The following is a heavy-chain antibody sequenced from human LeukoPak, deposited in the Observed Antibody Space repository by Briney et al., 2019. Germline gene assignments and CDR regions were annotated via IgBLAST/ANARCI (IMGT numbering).Heavy chain of an antibody. V-gene: IGHV1-24*01. J-gene: IGHJ6*02. CDR1: GYTLTELS. D-gene: IGHD3-9*01. CDR2: FDPEDGET. Sequence: ASVKVSCKVSGYTLTELSMHWVRQAPGKGLEWMGGFDPEDGETIYAQKFQGRVTMTEDTSTDTAYMELSSLRSEDTAVYYCATTDVGSLYDILTGGDVWGQGTTVTVSS. CDR3: ATTDVGSLYDILTGGDV.